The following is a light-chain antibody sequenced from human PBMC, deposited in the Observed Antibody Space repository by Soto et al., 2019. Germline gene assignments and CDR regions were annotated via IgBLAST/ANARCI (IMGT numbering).Light chain of an antibody. CDR2: AVS. Sequence: QSALTQPAPVSGSPGQSITISCTGTSRDVGGYNYVSWYQQHPGKAPKLMIYAVSNRPSGVSNRFSGSKSGNTASLTISGLQAEDAADYYCSSYTSSSTYVFGPGTKLTVL. CDR3: SSYTSSSTYV. J-gene: IGLJ1*01. V-gene: IGLV2-14*01. CDR1: SRDVGGYNY.